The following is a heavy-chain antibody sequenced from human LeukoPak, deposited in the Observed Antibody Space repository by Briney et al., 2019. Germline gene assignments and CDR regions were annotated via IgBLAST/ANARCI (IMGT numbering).Heavy chain of an antibody. CDR3: ARDPPRDYHFDY. J-gene: IGHJ4*02. V-gene: IGHV3-21*01. CDR1: GFTFSSYS. D-gene: IGHD3-16*01. Sequence: GGSLRLSCAASGFTFSSYSMNWVRQAPGKGLEWVSSIGGSSSYIYYADSVKGRFTISRDNAKNSLYLQMNSLRAEDTAVYYCARDPPRDYHFDYWGQGTLVTVSS. CDR2: IGGSSSYI.